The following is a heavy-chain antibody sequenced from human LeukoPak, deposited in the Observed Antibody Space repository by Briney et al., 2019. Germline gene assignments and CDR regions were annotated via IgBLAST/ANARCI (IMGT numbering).Heavy chain of an antibody. CDR1: GGTFSSYA. J-gene: IGHJ6*03. Sequence: ASVKVSCKASGGTFSSYAISWVRQAPGQGLEWMGGIIPLFGTANYAQKFQDRVAITADKSTSTAYMELSSLRSEDTAVYYCARVVGLTGYSSSWYSGYYYYMDVWGRGTTVTVSS. CDR3: ARVVGLTGYSSSWYSGYYYYMDV. CDR2: IIPLFGTA. V-gene: IGHV1-69*06. D-gene: IGHD6-13*01.